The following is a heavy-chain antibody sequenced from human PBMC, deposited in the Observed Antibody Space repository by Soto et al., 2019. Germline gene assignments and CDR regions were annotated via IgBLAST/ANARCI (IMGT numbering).Heavy chain of an antibody. Sequence: PGGSLRLSCAASGFTFSSYDMHWVRQATGKGLEWVSAIGTAGDTYYPGSVKGRFTISRENAKNSLYLQMDSLRAGDTAVYYCARGGTASYYDFWSGPYPYYYMDVWGKGTTVTVSS. CDR1: GFTFSSYD. CDR2: IGTAGDT. D-gene: IGHD3-3*01. V-gene: IGHV3-13*01. CDR3: ARGGTASYYDFWSGPYPYYYMDV. J-gene: IGHJ6*03.